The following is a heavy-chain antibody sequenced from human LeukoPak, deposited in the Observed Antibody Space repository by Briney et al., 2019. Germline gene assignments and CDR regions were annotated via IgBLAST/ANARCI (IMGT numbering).Heavy chain of an antibody. Sequence: SETLSLTCTVSGGPISSNSYYWDWIRQPPGEGLEWIGSIYYTGSTYYNPSLKSRVTIFVDTSKNQFSLNLSSVTAADTAVYYCARHGGAAVGRNFDFWGQGTLVTVSS. CDR2: IYYTGST. V-gene: IGHV4-39*01. J-gene: IGHJ4*02. CDR1: GGPISSNSYY. CDR3: ARHGGAAVGRNFDF. D-gene: IGHD3-16*01.